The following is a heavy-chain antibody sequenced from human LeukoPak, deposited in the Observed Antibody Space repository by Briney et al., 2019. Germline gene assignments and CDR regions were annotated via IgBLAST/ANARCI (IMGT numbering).Heavy chain of an antibody. CDR3: ARDRRLYTAAAAKGWLDP. J-gene: IGHJ5*02. V-gene: IGHV1-69*05. Sequence: SVKVSCKASGGTFSSYVISWVRQVPGQGPEWMGGILPIFRTANYALKFQGRNTISTDESTSTAYMELRSLTSEDTAVYFCARDRRLYTAAAAKGWLDPWGQGTLVSVS. CDR1: GGTFSSYV. CDR2: ILPIFRTA. D-gene: IGHD6-25*01.